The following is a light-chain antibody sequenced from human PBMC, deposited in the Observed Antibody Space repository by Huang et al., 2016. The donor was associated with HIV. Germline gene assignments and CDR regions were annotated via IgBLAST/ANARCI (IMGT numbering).Light chain of an antibody. J-gene: IGKJ2*01. CDR2: DAS. Sequence: ELVLTQSPATLSLSPGERATLSCRASQSVSGSLAWYQQKPGQAPRLLIYDASNRATGIPARFSASGSGTDFSLNISSLGPEDFAVYYCQQRTYWPPIYTFGQGTKLEIK. V-gene: IGKV3-11*01. CDR3: QQRTYWPPIYT. CDR1: QSVSGS.